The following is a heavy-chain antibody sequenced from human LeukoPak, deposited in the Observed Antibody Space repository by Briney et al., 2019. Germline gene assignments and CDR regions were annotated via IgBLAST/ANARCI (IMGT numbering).Heavy chain of an antibody. CDR2: ISYDGSSE. D-gene: IGHD3-22*01. V-gene: IGHV3-30*07. Sequence: GGSLRLSCTASGFPFSGHAMHWIRQAPGKGPEWLALISYDGSSEFYADSLKGRFTISRDNSKNSLYLQMNSLRAEDTAVYYCAREIVSSASFDYWGQGTLVTVSS. CDR1: GFPFSGHA. J-gene: IGHJ4*02. CDR3: AREIVSSASFDY.